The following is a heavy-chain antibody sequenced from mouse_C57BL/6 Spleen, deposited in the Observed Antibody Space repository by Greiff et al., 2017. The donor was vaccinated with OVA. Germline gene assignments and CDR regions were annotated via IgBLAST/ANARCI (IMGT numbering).Heavy chain of an antibody. J-gene: IGHJ2*01. CDR2: IDPSDSYT. D-gene: IGHD1-1*01. CDR1: GYTFTSYW. CDR3: ARYLGVTPHYGSSYYFDY. Sequence: QVQLQQSGAELVMPGASVKLSCKASGYTFTSYWMHWVKQRPGQGLEWIGEIDPSDSYTNYNQKFKGKSTLTVDKSSSTAYMQLSSLTSEDSAVYYCARYLGVTPHYGSSYYFDYWGQGTTLTVSS. V-gene: IGHV1-69*01.